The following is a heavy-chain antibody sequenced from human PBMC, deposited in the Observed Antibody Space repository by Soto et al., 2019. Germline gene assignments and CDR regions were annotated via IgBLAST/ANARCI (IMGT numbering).Heavy chain of an antibody. J-gene: IGHJ4*02. CDR3: AKHLHSDSGWSLHY. CDR1: GFSFSSYA. V-gene: IGHV3-23*01. Sequence: GGSLRLSCAASGFSFSSYAVSWVRQAPGKGLEWVSVFDGSVGHTYYTNSVKGRFTISNDNSKNTLFLQMNSLKAEDTAVYFCAKHLHSDSGWSLHYWGQRTLVTVSS. CDR2: FDGSVGHT. D-gene: IGHD6-19*01.